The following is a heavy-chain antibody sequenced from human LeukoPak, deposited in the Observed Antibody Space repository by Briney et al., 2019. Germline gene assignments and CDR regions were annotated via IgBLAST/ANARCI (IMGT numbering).Heavy chain of an antibody. CDR2: IYSGGST. CDR1: GFTFSSYG. Sequence: GGSLRLSCAASGFTFSSYGMHWVRQAPGKGLEWVSVIYSGGSTYYADSVKGRFTISRDNSKNTLYLQMNSLRAEDTAVYYCASTFYGDSPPYWGQGTLVTVSS. CDR3: ASTFYGDSPPY. J-gene: IGHJ4*02. D-gene: IGHD4-17*01. V-gene: IGHV3-NL1*01.